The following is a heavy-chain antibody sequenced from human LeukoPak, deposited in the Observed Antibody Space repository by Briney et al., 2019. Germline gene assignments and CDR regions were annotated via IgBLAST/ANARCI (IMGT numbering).Heavy chain of an antibody. Sequence: ASVRVSFKASGYTFTSYAMHWVRQAPGQRLEWMGWINAGNGNTKYSQKFQGRVTITRDTSASTAYMELSSLRSEDTAVYYCARDPIWFGELSYYFDYWGQGTLVTVSS. J-gene: IGHJ4*02. CDR1: GYTFTSYA. CDR2: INAGNGNT. CDR3: ARDPIWFGELSYYFDY. V-gene: IGHV1-3*01. D-gene: IGHD3-10*01.